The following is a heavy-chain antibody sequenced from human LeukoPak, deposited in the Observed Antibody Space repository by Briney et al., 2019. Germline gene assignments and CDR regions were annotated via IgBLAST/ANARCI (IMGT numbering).Heavy chain of an antibody. J-gene: IGHJ4*02. CDR3: ARDEARYYDSSGTTDY. Sequence: GRSLRLSCAASGFTFSSYGMHWVRQAPGKGLEWVAVIWYDGSNKYYADSVKGRFTISRDNSKNTLYLQMNSLRAEDTAVYYCARDEARYYDSSGTTDYWGQGTLVTVSS. V-gene: IGHV3-33*01. D-gene: IGHD3-22*01. CDR2: IWYDGSNK. CDR1: GFTFSSYG.